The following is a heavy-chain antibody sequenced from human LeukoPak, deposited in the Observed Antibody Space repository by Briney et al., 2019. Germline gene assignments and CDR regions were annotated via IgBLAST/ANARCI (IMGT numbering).Heavy chain of an antibody. J-gene: IGHJ4*01. CDR1: GDSMSSYY. CDR2: IYYSGST. CDR3: ARESVTSSSEVFDY. Sequence: PSETLSLTCTISGDSMSSYYCTWMRQPPGKGLEWIGYIYYSGSTNYNPSLKSRVTISVDTSKNQFSLKLSSVTAADTAVYYCARESVTSSSEVFDYWGQEPWSPSPQ. V-gene: IGHV4-59*13. D-gene: IGHD2-2*01.